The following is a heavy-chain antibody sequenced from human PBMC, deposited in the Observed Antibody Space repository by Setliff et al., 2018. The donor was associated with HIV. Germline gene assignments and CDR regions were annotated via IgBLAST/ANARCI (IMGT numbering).Heavy chain of an antibody. CDR2: IYHDGGT. CDR1: GDSISSDAYY. CDR3: ARVPRQLLKGAAAYFDY. D-gene: IGHD5-18*01. V-gene: IGHV4-31*03. Sequence: SETLSLTCTVSGDSISSDAYYWSWIRQHPGKGLEWIGYIYHDGGTYYNPSLKSRLSISIDSSKNQFSLKLGSVTAADTALYYCARVPRQLLKGAAAYFDYWGQGILVTVSS. J-gene: IGHJ4*02.